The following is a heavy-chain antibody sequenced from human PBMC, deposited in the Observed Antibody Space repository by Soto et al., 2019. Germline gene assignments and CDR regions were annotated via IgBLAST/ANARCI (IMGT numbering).Heavy chain of an antibody. CDR1: GYTFTNYD. J-gene: IGHJ5*02. V-gene: IGHV1-18*01. D-gene: IGHD2-15*01. CDR2: ISAYNGDT. Sequence: GASVKVSCKASGYTFTNYDINCVRQSPFQGLEWMGCISAYNGDTNYAQKLQGRVTMTTDTSTSTAYMELRSLRSDDTAVYYCARSGLPDPVVVVGHTPFDPWGQGTLVTVS. CDR3: ARSGLPDPVVVVGHTPFDP.